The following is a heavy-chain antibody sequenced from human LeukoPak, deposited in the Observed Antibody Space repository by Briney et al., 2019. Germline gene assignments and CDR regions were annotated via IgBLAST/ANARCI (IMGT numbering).Heavy chain of an antibody. D-gene: IGHD6-19*01. J-gene: IGHJ6*02. V-gene: IGHV1-69*04. CDR1: GGTFSSYA. CDR2: IIPIFGIA. Sequence: SVKVSCKASGGTFSSYAISWVRQAPGQGLEWMGRIIPIFGIANYAQKFQGRVTITADKSTSTAYMELSSLRSEDTAVYYCARDLAVAGTLDGMDVWGQGTTVTVSS. CDR3: ARDLAVAGTLDGMDV.